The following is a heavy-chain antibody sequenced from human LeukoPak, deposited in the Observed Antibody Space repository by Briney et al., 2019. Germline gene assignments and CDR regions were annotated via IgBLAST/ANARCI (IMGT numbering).Heavy chain of an antibody. V-gene: IGHV3-23*01. J-gene: IGHJ4*01. CDR3: AKGIYSSGWSYFDY. CDR1: GFTFSSYA. CDR2: LSGSGITT. D-gene: IGHD6-19*01. Sequence: PGGSLRLSCAASGFTFSSYAMSWARQAPGKGLEWVSTLSGSGITTYHADSVKGRFTISRDNSRNTLYLQMNSLRAEDTAIYYCAKGIYSSGWSYFDYWGHGTLVTVSS.